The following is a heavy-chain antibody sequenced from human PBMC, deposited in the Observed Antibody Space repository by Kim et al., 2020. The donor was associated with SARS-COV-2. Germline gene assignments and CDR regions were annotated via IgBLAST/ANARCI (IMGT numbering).Heavy chain of an antibody. J-gene: IGHJ6*02. V-gene: IGHV3-53*01. CDR3: ARERSIAAEYYYYGMDV. CDR2: IYSCCST. CDR1: GFTVSSNY. Sequence: GGSLRLSCAASGFTVSSNYMSWVRQAPGQGLEWVSVIYSCCSTYYSYSVKGRFTISRDNSKNTLYLQMNSLRAEDTAVYYCARERSIAAEYYYYGMDVWGQGTTVTVSS. D-gene: IGHD6-25*01.